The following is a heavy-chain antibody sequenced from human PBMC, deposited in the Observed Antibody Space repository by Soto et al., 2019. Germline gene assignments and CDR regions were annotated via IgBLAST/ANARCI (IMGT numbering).Heavy chain of an antibody. J-gene: IGHJ6*02. CDR2: IYHSGST. V-gene: IGHV4-4*02. Sequence: PSETLSLTCAVSGGSISSSNWWSWVRQPPGKGLECIGEIYHSGSTNYNPSLKSRVTISVDKSKNQFSLKLSSVTAADTAVYYCARGYSSGWQQDYYGMDVWGQGTTVTVSS. D-gene: IGHD6-19*01. CDR3: ARGYSSGWQQDYYGMDV. CDR1: GGSISSSNW.